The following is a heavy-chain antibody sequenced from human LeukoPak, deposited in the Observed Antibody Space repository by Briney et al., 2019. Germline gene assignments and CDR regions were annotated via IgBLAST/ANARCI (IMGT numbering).Heavy chain of an antibody. J-gene: IGHJ4*02. CDR1: GYTFTSYY. Sequence: ASVKVSCKASGYTFTSYYMHWVRQAPGQGLEWMGIINPSGGSTSYAQKFQGRVTMTRDTSTSTVYMELSSLRSEDTAVYYCARVGTYYGSGSYYLDYWGQGTLVTVSS. CDR3: ARVGTYYGSGSYYLDY. V-gene: IGHV1-46*01. D-gene: IGHD3-10*01. CDR2: INPSGGST.